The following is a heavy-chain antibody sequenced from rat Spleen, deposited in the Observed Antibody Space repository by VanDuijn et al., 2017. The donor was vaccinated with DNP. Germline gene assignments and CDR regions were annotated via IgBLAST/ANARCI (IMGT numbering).Heavy chain of an antibody. D-gene: IGHD4-1*01. V-gene: IGHV3-3*01. CDR2: IDSAGST. CDR1: GHSITSSYR. Sequence: EVQLQESGPGLVKPSQSLSLTCSVAGHSITSSYRWSWIRKFPGNKLEWMGYIDSAGSTNYNPSLKSRISITRDTSKNQFFLQLNDVTTEDTATYYCARFGASTYARDAWGQGTSVTVSS. CDR3: ARFGASTYARDA. J-gene: IGHJ4*01.